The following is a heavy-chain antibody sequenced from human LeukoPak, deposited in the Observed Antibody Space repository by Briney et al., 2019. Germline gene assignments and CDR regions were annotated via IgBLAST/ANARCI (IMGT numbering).Heavy chain of an antibody. V-gene: IGHV1-46*01. CDR1: GYTFTSYY. Sequence: ASVKVSCKASGYTFTSYYMHWVRQAPGQGLEWMGIINPSGGSTSYAQKFQGRVTMTRDTSTSTVYMELSSLRSEDTAVYYCERDLGSEQRKWLRSNFNYYYYGMDVWGQGTTVTVSS. D-gene: IGHD5-12*01. CDR3: ERDLGSEQRKWLRSNFNYYYYGMDV. CDR2: INPSGGST. J-gene: IGHJ6*02.